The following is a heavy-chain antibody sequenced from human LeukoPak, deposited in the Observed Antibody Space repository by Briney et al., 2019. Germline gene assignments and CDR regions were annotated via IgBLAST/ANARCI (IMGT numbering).Heavy chain of an antibody. Sequence: ASVKVSCKASGYTFTGYYMHWVRQAPGQGLEWMGWMNPNSGGTNYAQKFQGRVTMTRDTSISTAYMELSRLRSDDTAVYYCARGYCSSTSCRSSNHDYWGQGTLVTVSS. CDR1: GYTFTGYY. V-gene: IGHV1-2*02. D-gene: IGHD2-2*01. CDR2: MNPNSGGT. CDR3: ARGYCSSTSCRSSNHDY. J-gene: IGHJ4*02.